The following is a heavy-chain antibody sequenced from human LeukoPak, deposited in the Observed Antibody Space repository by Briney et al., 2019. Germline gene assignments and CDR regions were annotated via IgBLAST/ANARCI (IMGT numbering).Heavy chain of an antibody. CDR2: INHQGLT. CDR3: ARDPTTMIDVSYYFDF. D-gene: IGHD3-22*01. J-gene: IGHJ4*02. CDR1: GTSFIGFH. V-gene: IGHV4-34*01. Sequence: SETLSLTCAVYGTSFIGFHWNWIRQSPTKGLEWIGEINHQGLTNYNPSLKSRVTISMDMSKNQFSLTLTSLTAADAGVYYCARDPTTMIDVSYYFDFWGQGTQVTVSS.